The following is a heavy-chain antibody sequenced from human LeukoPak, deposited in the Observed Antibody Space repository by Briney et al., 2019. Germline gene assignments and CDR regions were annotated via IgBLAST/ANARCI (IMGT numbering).Heavy chain of an antibody. CDR3: AKDLLLFDY. CDR2: ISGSGGTA. CDR1: GFTFNIHA. D-gene: IGHD2-15*01. V-gene: IGHV3-23*01. Sequence: GGSLRLSCAASGFTFNIHAMNWVRQAPGKGLEWVSAISGSGGTASYADSVKGRFTISRDNSKNTLYLQMNSLRAEDTAVYYCAKDLLLFDYWGQGTLVTVSS. J-gene: IGHJ4*02.